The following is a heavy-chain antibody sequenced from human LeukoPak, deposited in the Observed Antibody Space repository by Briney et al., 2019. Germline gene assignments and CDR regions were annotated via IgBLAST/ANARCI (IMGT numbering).Heavy chain of an antibody. CDR1: GFTVSSNY. CDR3: ARSKGAGYYYGSGSPPRFDY. J-gene: IGHJ4*02. D-gene: IGHD3-10*01. V-gene: IGHV3-53*01. CDR2: IYSGGST. Sequence: PGGSLRLSCAASGFTVSSNYMSWVRQAPGKGLEWVSVIYSGGSTYYADSVKGRFTISRDNSKNTLYLQMNSLRAEDTAVYYCARSKGAGYYYGSGSPPRFDYWGQGTLLTVSS.